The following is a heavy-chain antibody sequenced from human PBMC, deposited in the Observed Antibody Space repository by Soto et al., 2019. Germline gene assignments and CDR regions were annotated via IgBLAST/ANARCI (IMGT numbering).Heavy chain of an antibody. CDR1: GGSCSGYY. CDR3: ARGFKSYVLRFLEWLSHPAFFDY. Sequence: SETLCLTCAVYGGSCSGYYGSWIRQPPGKGLEWIGEINPSGSTNYNPSLKSRVTISVDTSKNQFSLKLSSVTAADTAVYYCARGFKSYVLRFLEWLSHPAFFDYWGQGTLVTVSS. CDR2: INPSGST. J-gene: IGHJ4*02. V-gene: IGHV4-34*01. D-gene: IGHD3-3*01.